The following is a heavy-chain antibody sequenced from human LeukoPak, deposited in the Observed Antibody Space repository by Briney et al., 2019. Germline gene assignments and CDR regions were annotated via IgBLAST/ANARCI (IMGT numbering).Heavy chain of an antibody. J-gene: IGHJ4*02. V-gene: IGHV3-11*05. CDR2: ISSSGIYT. Sequence: GGSLRLSCAASGFTFSDYYMTWIRQAPGKGLEWVSYISSSGIYTNYADSVKGRFTISRDNAKNSLYMQMNSLRAEDTAVYYCAREASYGSGSYVAGYWGQGTLVTVSS. D-gene: IGHD3-10*01. CDR3: AREASYGSGSYVAGY. CDR1: GFTFSDYY.